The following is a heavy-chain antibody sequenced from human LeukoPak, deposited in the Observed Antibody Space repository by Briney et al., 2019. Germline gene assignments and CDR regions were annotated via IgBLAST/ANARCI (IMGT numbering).Heavy chain of an antibody. Sequence: GGSLRLSCAASGFTFSSYWMSWVRQAPGKGLEWVANIKQDGGEKYYVESVKGRFTISRDNVKNSLYLQMNSLRVEDTAVYYCARARGGYDLDYWGQGTRVTVSS. CDR1: GFTFSSYW. CDR3: ARARGGYDLDY. V-gene: IGHV3-7*01. D-gene: IGHD5-12*01. CDR2: IKQDGGEK. J-gene: IGHJ4*02.